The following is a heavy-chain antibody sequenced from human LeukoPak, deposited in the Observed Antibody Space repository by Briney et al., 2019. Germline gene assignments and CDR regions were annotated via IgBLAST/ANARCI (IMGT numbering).Heavy chain of an antibody. CDR3: ARIQLERTGFDY. D-gene: IGHD1-1*01. CDR2: IFSNDEK. V-gene: IGHV2-26*01. CDR1: GFSFSNARMG. J-gene: IGHJ4*02. Sequence: SGPVLVKPTATLALSCTGSGFSFSNARMGVRRVLEPPGKALEWLTTIFSNDEKSYSTSLNSRLTISKDTSKSQVVLTMTNMDPVDTATYYCARIQLERTGFDYWGQGTLVTVSS.